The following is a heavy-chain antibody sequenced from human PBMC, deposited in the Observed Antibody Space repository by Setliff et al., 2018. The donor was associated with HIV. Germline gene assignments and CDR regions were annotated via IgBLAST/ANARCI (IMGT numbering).Heavy chain of an antibody. D-gene: IGHD3-22*01. Sequence: GGSLRLSCAASGFTFNSYGMNWVRQAPGKGLEWVAIISVDGSGKFYADSVKGRFTISRDNSRNTLYLQMNSLRDEDTAVYYCAREGGSSGYCGYFDYWGQGTLVTVSS. CDR2: ISVDGSGK. CDR3: AREGGSSGYCGYFDY. V-gene: IGHV3-30*03. CDR1: GFTFNSYG. J-gene: IGHJ4*02.